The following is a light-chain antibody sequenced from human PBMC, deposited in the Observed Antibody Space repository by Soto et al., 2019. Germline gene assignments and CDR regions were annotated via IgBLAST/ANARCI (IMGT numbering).Light chain of an antibody. V-gene: IGKV2-28*01. CDR2: LAS. Sequence: DIVMTQSPLSLSVTPGEPASISCRSSQSLIHKNGYNYLDWYLQKPGQSPQLLIYLASVRASGVPERFSGSGSGTDFTLTISSVEAEDVGVYYCMQTLQAVTFGGGTKVEIK. CDR3: MQTLQAVT. J-gene: IGKJ4*01. CDR1: QSLIHKNGYNY.